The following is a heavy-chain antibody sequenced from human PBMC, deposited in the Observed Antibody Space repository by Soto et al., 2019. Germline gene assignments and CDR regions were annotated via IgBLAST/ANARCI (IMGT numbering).Heavy chain of an antibody. Sequence: EVQLLESGGGLVQPGGSLRLSCAASGFTFSSYAMSWVRQAPGKGLEWVSAISGSGGSTYYADSVKGRFTISRDNSKNTLYLQMNSLRAEDTAVYYCARSRWIGSPDAPSLSSWYVDYWGQGTLVTVSS. D-gene: IGHD6-13*01. V-gene: IGHV3-23*01. CDR3: ARSRWIGSPDAPSLSSWYVDY. CDR2: ISGSGGST. J-gene: IGHJ4*02. CDR1: GFTFSSYA.